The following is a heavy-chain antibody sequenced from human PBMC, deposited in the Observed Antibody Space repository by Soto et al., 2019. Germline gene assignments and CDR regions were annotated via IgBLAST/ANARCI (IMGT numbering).Heavy chain of an antibody. CDR3: AREDRIQLDYYYGMDV. J-gene: IGHJ6*02. Sequence: QVQLVQSGAEVKKPGSSVKVSCKASGGTFSSYAISWVRQAPGQGLEWMGGIIPIFGTANYAQKFQGRVTITADESTSTADMELSSLRSEDTAVYYCAREDRIQLDYYYGMDVWGQGTTVTVSS. CDR1: GGTFSSYA. D-gene: IGHD5-18*01. V-gene: IGHV1-69*01. CDR2: IIPIFGTA.